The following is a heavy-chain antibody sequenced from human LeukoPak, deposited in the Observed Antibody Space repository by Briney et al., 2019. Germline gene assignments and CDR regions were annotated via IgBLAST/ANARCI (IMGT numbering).Heavy chain of an antibody. CDR2: IYSTGRS. Sequence: SETLSLTCTVSGGSISNYFWSWVRQPAGKGLEWIGRIYSTGRSDYNPSLKSRVTISVDTSKNQFSLKLSSVTAADTAVYYCARLVIGSGSYELDYWGQGTLVTVSS. D-gene: IGHD3-10*01. V-gene: IGHV4-4*07. J-gene: IGHJ4*02. CDR1: GGSISNYF. CDR3: ARLVIGSGSYELDY.